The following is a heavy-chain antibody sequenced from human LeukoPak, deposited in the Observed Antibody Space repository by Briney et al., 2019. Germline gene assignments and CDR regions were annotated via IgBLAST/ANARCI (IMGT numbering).Heavy chain of an antibody. Sequence: SSETLSLTCAVYGGSFSGYYWSWIRQPPGKGLEWIGYIYYSGSTNYNPSLKSRVTISVDTSKNQFSLKLSSVTAADTAVYYCARAPMVRGVVNWFDPWGQGTLVTVSS. CDR3: ARAPMVRGVVNWFDP. V-gene: IGHV4-59*01. J-gene: IGHJ5*02. CDR1: GGSFSGYY. CDR2: IYYSGST. D-gene: IGHD3-10*01.